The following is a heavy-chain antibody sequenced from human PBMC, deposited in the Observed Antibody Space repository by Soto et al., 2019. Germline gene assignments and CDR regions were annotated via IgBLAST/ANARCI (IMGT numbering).Heavy chain of an antibody. Sequence: GSLRLSYAASGFTFIGYAISWVLQAPGKGLEWVSAISGSGGSTYYADSVKGRFTISRDNSKNTLYLQMNSLKASDTAVYYCARHAYSSGWGDYWGQGALVTVS. CDR3: ARHAYSSGWGDY. V-gene: IGHV3-23*01. CDR1: GFTFIGYA. J-gene: IGHJ4*02. D-gene: IGHD6-19*01. CDR2: ISGSGGST.